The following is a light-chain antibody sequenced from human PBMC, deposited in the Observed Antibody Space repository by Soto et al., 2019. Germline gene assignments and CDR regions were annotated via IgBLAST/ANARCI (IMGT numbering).Light chain of an antibody. CDR1: QSVTNNY. Sequence: ENVLTQSPGTLSLSPGEGATLSCRASQSVTNNYLAWYRQKPGQPPSLLIYGPSSRAAGIPDRFSGSGSGTDFTLTISRLEPEDFAVYHCQQYGTLPYTFGQGTKLEI. CDR2: GPS. CDR3: QQYGTLPYT. J-gene: IGKJ2*01. V-gene: IGKV3-20*01.